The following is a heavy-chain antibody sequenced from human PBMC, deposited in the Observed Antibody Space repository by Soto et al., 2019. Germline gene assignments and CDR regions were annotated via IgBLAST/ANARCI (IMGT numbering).Heavy chain of an antibody. CDR1: GGTFSSYA. V-gene: IGHV1-69*12. Sequence: QVQLVQSGAEVKKPGSSVKVSCKASGGTFSSYAISWVRQAPGQGLEWMGGIIPIFGTANYAQKFQGRVTITADESTSTGYMELSSLRSEDTAVYYCARVTQRYSIRGWYFDLWGRGTLVTVSS. D-gene: IGHD6-13*01. CDR3: ARVTQRYSIRGWYFDL. J-gene: IGHJ2*01. CDR2: IIPIFGTA.